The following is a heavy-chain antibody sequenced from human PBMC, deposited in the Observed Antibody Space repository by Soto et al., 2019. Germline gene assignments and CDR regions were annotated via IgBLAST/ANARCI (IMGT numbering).Heavy chain of an antibody. CDR1: GYSFTSYW. Sequence: GESLKISCKGSGYSFTSYWVSWVRQMPGKGLEWMGIIYPGDSDTRYSPSFQGQVTISADKSISTAYLQWSSLKASDTAIYYCARHLYDVWSASSLRAFDSWGQGTLVTVSS. J-gene: IGHJ4*02. CDR3: ARHLYDVWSASSLRAFDS. D-gene: IGHD3-3*01. CDR2: IYPGDSDT. V-gene: IGHV5-51*01.